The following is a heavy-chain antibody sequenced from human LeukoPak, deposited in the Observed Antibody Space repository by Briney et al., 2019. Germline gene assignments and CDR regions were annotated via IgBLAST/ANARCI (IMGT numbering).Heavy chain of an antibody. J-gene: IGHJ1*01. CDR3: AKDGLHGDYDQYFQH. CDR1: GFTFSSYA. V-gene: IGHV3-23*01. Sequence: GGSLRLSCAASGFTFSSYAMSWVRQGPGKGLEWGSAISGGGGSTYYADSVKGRFTISRDNSKNTLYLQMNSLRAEDTAVYYYAKDGLHGDYDQYFQHWGQGTLVTVSS. D-gene: IGHD4-17*01. CDR2: ISGGGGST.